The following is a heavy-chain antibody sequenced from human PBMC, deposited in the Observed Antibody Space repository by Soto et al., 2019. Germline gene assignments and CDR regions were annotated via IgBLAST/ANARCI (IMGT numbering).Heavy chain of an antibody. J-gene: IGHJ6*02. V-gene: IGHV5-10-1*01. Sequence: GESLKISCQASGYSFTTYWISRVRQMPGKGLECMGRIDPTDSYTDYSPSFEGHVTISVDRSINTAYLEWSSLKASDTAMYYCAGGGVRGVITRTRDYYGMDVWGQGTTVTVSS. CDR2: IDPTDSYT. CDR3: AGGGVRGVITRTRDYYGMDV. D-gene: IGHD3-10*01. CDR1: GYSFTTYW.